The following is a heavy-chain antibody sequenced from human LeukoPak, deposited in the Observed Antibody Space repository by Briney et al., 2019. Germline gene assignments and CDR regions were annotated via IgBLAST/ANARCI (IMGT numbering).Heavy chain of an antibody. CDR1: GGSLSGYY. J-gene: IGHJ3*02. CDR3: ARGRGRYCSSTSCYAGAFDI. V-gene: IGHV4-34*01. Sequence: SETLSLTCAVYGGSLSGYYWSWIRQPPGKGLEWIGEINHSGSTNYNPSLKSRVTISVDTSKNQFSLKLSSVTAADTAVYYCARGRGRYCSSTSCYAGAFDIWGQGTMVTVSS. D-gene: IGHD2-2*01. CDR2: INHSGST.